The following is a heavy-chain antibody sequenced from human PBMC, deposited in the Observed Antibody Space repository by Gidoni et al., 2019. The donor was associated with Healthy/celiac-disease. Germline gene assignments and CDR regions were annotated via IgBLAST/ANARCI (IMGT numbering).Heavy chain of an antibody. CDR1: GCSIRSSNW. D-gene: IGHD4-4*01. CDR3: ARESSKHYYYYGMDV. J-gene: IGHJ6*02. V-gene: IGHV4-4*02. Sequence: QVQLQESGPGLVKPSGTLSLTCAVSGCSIRSSNWWSWVRQPPGKGLEWIGEIYNSGSTNYNPSLKSRVTISVDKSKNQFSLKLSSVTAADTAVYYCARESSKHYYYYGMDVWGQGTTVTVSS. CDR2: IYNSGST.